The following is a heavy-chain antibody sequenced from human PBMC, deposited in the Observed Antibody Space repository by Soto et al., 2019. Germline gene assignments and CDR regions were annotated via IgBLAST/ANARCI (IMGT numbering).Heavy chain of an antibody. D-gene: IGHD2-2*01. V-gene: IGHV3-23*01. CDR1: GFTVSSNY. CDR2: ISGSGGST. Sequence: PGGSLRLSCAASGFTVSSNYMSWVRQAPGKGLEWVSAISGSGGSTYYADSVKGRFTISRDNSKNTLYLQMNSLRAEDTAVYYCAKDLGSTSGWFDPWGQGTLVTVSS. J-gene: IGHJ5*02. CDR3: AKDLGSTSGWFDP.